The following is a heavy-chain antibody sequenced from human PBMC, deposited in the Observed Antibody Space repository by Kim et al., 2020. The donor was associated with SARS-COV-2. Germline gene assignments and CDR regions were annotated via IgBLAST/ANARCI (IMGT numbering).Heavy chain of an antibody. J-gene: IGHJ4*02. V-gene: IGHV3-30*04. D-gene: IGHD2-21*02. CDR1: GFTFSSYA. CDR3: ARDECGGDCYLYYFDY. Sequence: GGSLRLSCAASGFTFSSYAMHWVRQAPGKGLEWVAVISYDGSNKYYADSVKGRFTISRDNSKNTLYLQMNSLRAEDTAVYYCARDECGGDCYLYYFDYWGQGTLVTVSS. CDR2: ISYDGSNK.